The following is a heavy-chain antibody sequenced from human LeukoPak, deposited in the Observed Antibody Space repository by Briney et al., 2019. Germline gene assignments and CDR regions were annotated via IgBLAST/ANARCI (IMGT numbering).Heavy chain of an antibody. V-gene: IGHV3-30*02. J-gene: IGHJ3*02. Sequence: GGSLRLSCAASGFTFSNYGMHWVRQAPGKGLEWVAYLRYDGSNKYYADSVKGRFTISRDNAKNSLYLQMNSLRAEDTAVYYCARGRNTMVRGVIRGHDAFDIWGQGTMVTVSS. CDR1: GFTFSNYG. CDR2: LRYDGSNK. D-gene: IGHD3-10*01. CDR3: ARGRNTMVRGVIRGHDAFDI.